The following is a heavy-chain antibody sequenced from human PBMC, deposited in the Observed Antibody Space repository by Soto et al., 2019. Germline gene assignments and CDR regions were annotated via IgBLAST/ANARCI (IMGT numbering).Heavy chain of an antibody. CDR1: GYTFSNYA. Sequence: QVQLVQSGAEVKKPGASVKVSCKASGYTFSNYALYWVRQAPGQRLEWMGWINAGNGDTKYSQKFQGRVTITTDTSASTAYMELSSLRSEDTAIYYCAIDPRAAAVFYYGMDVWGQGTTVTVSS. CDR3: AIDPRAAAVFYYGMDV. V-gene: IGHV1-3*01. J-gene: IGHJ6*02. D-gene: IGHD6-13*01. CDR2: INAGNGDT.